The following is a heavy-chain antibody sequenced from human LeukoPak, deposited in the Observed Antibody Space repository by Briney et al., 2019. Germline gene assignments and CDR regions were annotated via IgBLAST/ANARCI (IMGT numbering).Heavy chain of an antibody. Sequence: SETLSLTCTVTGGSTSIYYWSWIRQPPGKGLECIGYTSYSGSTDYNPSLKSRVTISLDTSKNQFSLRLTSVTAADTAVYYCARTARVFDYWGQGILVTVSS. CDR2: TSYSGST. V-gene: IGHV4-59*01. CDR3: ARTARVFDY. D-gene: IGHD2-21*02. CDR1: GGSTSIYY. J-gene: IGHJ4*02.